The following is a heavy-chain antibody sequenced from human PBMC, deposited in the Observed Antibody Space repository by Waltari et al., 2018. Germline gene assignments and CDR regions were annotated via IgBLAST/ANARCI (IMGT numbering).Heavy chain of an antibody. CDR3: ARDRGRGLYLDA. V-gene: IGHV4-4*02. D-gene: IGHD2-15*01. CDR2: VLSTGKT. J-gene: IGHJ5*02. Sequence: QLQLQESGPGLVKPSGTLSLSCAVSGDSVTSPNWWSWVRQPPQRGLEWRGQVLSTGKTNYSPSFASRVTMSLDASNNQFSLKVTSATAADTAVYYCARDRGRGLYLDAWGPGTLVTVSP. CDR1: GDSVTSPNW.